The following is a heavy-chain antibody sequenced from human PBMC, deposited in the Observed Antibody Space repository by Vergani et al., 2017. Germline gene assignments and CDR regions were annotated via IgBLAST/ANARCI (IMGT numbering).Heavy chain of an antibody. CDR1: GGSLSSYY. J-gene: IGHJ4*02. CDR2: IYYSGST. Sequence: QVQLQESGPGLVKPSETLSLTCTVSGGSLSSYYWSWIRQPPGKGLEWIGYIYYSGSTNYNPSLKSRVTISVDTSKNQFSLKLSSVTAADTAVYYCARDRLSEYSSSSGGFDYWGQGTLVTVSS. V-gene: IGHV4-59*01. CDR3: ARDRLSEYSSSSGGFDY. D-gene: IGHD6-6*01.